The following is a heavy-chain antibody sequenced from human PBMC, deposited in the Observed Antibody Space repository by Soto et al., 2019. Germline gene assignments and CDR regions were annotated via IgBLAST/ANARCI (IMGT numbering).Heavy chain of an antibody. Sequence: QVHLVQSGAEVKKPGASVKVSCKASGYIFTGYHIHWVRQAPGRGLEWMGWINPNSGDTHYAQKFQGRLSMTRDTCFKLVYMEMSGLMSDDTAVYYCARDARGTRGFDEMDIWGQGTTLTVSS. CDR1: GYIFTGYH. J-gene: IGHJ6*02. V-gene: IGHV1-2*02. CDR3: ARDARGTRGFDEMDI. D-gene: IGHD3-9*01. CDR2: INPNSGDT.